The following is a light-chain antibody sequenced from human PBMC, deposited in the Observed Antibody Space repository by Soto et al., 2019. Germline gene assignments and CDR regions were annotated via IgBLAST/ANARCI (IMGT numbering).Light chain of an antibody. CDR1: QILLHSNGYNY. J-gene: IGKJ1*01. V-gene: IGKV2-28*01. Sequence: DIVMTQSTLSLPVTPGEPASISCRSSQILLHSNGYNYLDWYLQKPGQSPQLLIYLGSNRASGVPDRFSGSGSGTDFTLKISRVEAEDVGVYYCMQALQTPPTFGQGTKVDI. CDR3: MQALQTPPT. CDR2: LGS.